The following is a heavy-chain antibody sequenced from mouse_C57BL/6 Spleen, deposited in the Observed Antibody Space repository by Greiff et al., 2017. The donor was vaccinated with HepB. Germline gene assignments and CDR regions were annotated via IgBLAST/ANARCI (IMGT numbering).Heavy chain of an antibody. CDR2: IYPGDGDT. Sequence: VQLQQSGPELVKPGASVKISCKASGYAFSSSWMNWVKQRPGKGLEWIGRIYPGDGDTNYNGKFKGKATLTADKSSSTAYMQLSSLTSEDSAVYFCARYYGNYEGFDYWGQGTTLTVSS. CDR3: ARYYGNYEGFDY. D-gene: IGHD2-1*01. V-gene: IGHV1-82*01. J-gene: IGHJ2*01. CDR1: GYAFSSSW.